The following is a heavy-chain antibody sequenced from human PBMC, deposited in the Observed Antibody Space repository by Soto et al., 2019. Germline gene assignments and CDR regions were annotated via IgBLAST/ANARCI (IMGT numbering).Heavy chain of an antibody. CDR3: ARDLNYYGSVETPKGYYYYGMDV. V-gene: IGHV1-18*01. CDR1: GYTFTSYG. CDR2: ISAYNGNT. D-gene: IGHD3-10*01. J-gene: IGHJ6*02. Sequence: QVQLVQSGAEVKKPGASVKVSCKASGYTFTSYGISWVRQAPGQGLEWMGWISAYNGNTNYAQKLQGRVTMTTDTSTSTAYMELWSLRSDDTAVYYCARDLNYYGSVETPKGYYYYGMDVWGQGTTVTVSS.